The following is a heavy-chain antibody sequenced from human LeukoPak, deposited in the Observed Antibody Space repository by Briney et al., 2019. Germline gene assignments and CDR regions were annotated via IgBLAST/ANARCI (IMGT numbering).Heavy chain of an antibody. V-gene: IGHV3-43*01. CDR2: ITWGGDAT. J-gene: IGHJ4*02. CDR1: GFNFGGYG. Sequence: GGSLRLSCAASGFNFGGYGMHWVRQSPGKRLEWVSLITWGGDATYYADAVKGRFTITRDNSKNSLYLQMDSLRTDDTALYFCAKDRFQFEPTFADFWGQGTLVTVSS. D-gene: IGHD1-14*01. CDR3: AKDRFQFEPTFADF.